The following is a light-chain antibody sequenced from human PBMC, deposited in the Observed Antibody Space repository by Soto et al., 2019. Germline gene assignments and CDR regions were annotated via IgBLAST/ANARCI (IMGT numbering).Light chain of an antibody. CDR3: QQYGTSPQT. Sequence: DIQMTQSPSTLSASVGDRVTITCWASQSISNRLAWYQQKPGKAPKVLIYDASSLESGVPSRFSGSGSGTDFTLTISRLEPEDFAVYYCQQYGTSPQTFGQGTRWIS. V-gene: IGKV1-5*01. CDR2: DAS. J-gene: IGKJ1*01. CDR1: QSISNR.